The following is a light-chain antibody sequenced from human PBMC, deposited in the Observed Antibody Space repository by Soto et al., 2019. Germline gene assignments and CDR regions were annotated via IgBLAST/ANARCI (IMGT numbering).Light chain of an antibody. CDR1: SGSIASNY. CDR2: EDN. V-gene: IGLV6-57*02. CDR3: QSYDSSNHEV. J-gene: IGLJ2*01. Sequence: NFMLTQPHSVSASPGKTVTISCTGSSGSIASNYVQWYQQRPGSAPTTVIYEDNQRPSGVPDRFSGSIDSSSNSASLTISGLKTEDEADYYCQSYDSSNHEVFGGGTKLTVL.